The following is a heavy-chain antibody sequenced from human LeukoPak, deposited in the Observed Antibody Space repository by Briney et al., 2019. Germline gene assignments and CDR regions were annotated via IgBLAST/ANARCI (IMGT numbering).Heavy chain of an antibody. CDR2: ISYDGSNK. D-gene: IGHD3-16*01. V-gene: IGHV3-30-3*01. CDR1: GFTFSSYA. J-gene: IGHJ4*02. Sequence: SGGSLRLSCAASGFTFSSYAMHWVRQAPGKGLEWVAVISYDGSNKYYADSVKGRFTISRDNSKNTLYLQMNSLRAEDTAVYYCARDFGGGGINGYYSDYWGQGTLVTVSS. CDR3: ARDFGGGGINGYYSDY.